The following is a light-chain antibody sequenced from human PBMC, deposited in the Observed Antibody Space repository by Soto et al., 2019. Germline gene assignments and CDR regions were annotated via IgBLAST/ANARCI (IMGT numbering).Light chain of an antibody. CDR3: QHYNNWPPWT. CDR1: QSVSSN. CDR2: LAS. Sequence: EIVLTQSPGTLSLSPGERATLSCRASQSVSSNLAWYQQKPGQAPRLLIYLASTRATGIPSRFSGSGSGTEFTLTISSLQSEDFAVYYCQHYNNWPPWTFGQGTKVEIK. J-gene: IGKJ1*01. V-gene: IGKV3-15*01.